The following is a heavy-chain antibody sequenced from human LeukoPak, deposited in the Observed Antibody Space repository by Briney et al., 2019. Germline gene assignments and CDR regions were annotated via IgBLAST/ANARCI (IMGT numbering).Heavy chain of an antibody. Sequence: PGGSLRLSCAASGFTFSSNGMHWGRKGPGKGLGWGAVISYDGSNKYYADSVKGRFTISRDNSKNTLYLQMNSLRAEDTAVYYCAKEALSGSGSYSFDYWGQGTLVTVSS. CDR1: GFTFSSNG. CDR2: ISYDGSNK. J-gene: IGHJ4*02. CDR3: AKEALSGSGSYSFDY. V-gene: IGHV3-30*18. D-gene: IGHD3-10*01.